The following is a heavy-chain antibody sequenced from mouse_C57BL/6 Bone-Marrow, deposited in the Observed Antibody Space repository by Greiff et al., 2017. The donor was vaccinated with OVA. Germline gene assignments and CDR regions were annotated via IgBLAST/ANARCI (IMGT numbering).Heavy chain of an antibody. CDR1: GFTFSSYA. CDR3: TRDRDGYYGYFDV. D-gene: IGHD2-3*01. Sequence: EVQLVESGEGLVKPGGSLKLSCAASGFTFSSYAMSWVRQTPEKRLEWVAYISSGGDYIYYADTVKGRFTISRDNARNTLYLQMSSLKSEDTAMYYCTRDRDGYYGYFDVWGTGTTVTVSS. V-gene: IGHV5-9-1*02. CDR2: ISSGGDYI. J-gene: IGHJ1*03.